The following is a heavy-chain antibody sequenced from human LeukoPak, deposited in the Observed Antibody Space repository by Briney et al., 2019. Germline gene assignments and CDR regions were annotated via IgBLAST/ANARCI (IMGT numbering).Heavy chain of an antibody. D-gene: IGHD1-26*01. Sequence: KSGGSLRLSCAASGFTFSSYSMNWVRQAPGKGLEWVSSISSSSSYIYYADSVKGRFTISRDNAKNSLYLQMDSLRAEDTAVYYCARDLSGRPGIVLYYFDYWGQGTLVTVSS. CDR3: ARDLSGRPGIVLYYFDY. CDR2: ISSSSSYI. V-gene: IGHV3-21*01. CDR1: GFTFSSYS. J-gene: IGHJ4*02.